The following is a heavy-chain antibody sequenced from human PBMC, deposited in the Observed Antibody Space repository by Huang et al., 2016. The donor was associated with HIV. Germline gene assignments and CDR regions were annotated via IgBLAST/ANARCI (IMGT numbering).Heavy chain of an antibody. CDR1: GGSFTDYF. D-gene: IGHD2-21*02. V-gene: IGHV4-34*02. CDR2: ISHGGTT. CDR3: ARATATVGYYFFYGLDV. J-gene: IGHJ6*04. Sequence: QVQLQQWGAQLVRPSETLSLTCAVYGGSFTDYFWTWIRQTPGKGLKWIGEISHGGTTNHSPSLRGRVTMSIDTSKNQFSLKMTSITAADTATYYCARATATVGYYFFYGLDVWGKGTSVTVS.